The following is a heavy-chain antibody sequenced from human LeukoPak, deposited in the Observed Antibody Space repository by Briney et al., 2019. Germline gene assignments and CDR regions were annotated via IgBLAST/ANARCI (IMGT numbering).Heavy chain of an antibody. J-gene: IGHJ4*02. CDR3: ASLHLSSGWPLVDY. D-gene: IGHD6-19*01. Sequence: ASVKVSCKASGYTFTSYDINWVRQATGQGLEWMGWMNPNSGNTGYAQKFQGRVTMTRNTSISTAYMELSSLRSEDTAVYYCASLHLSSGWPLVDYWGQGTLVSVSS. CDR2: MNPNSGNT. CDR1: GYTFTSYD. V-gene: IGHV1-8*01.